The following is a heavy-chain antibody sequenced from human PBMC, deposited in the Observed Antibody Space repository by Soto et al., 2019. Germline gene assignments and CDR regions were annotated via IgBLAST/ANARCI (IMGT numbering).Heavy chain of an antibody. CDR2: INHSGST. CDR1: GGSFSGYY. Sequence: QVQLQQWGAGLLKPSETLSLTCAVYGGSFSGYYWSWIRQPPGKGLEWIGEINHSGSTNYNPSLTSRVXXSXDXXKHQLSLKLSSVTAADTAVYYRARGPMTTVPAFDYWGQGTLVTVSS. D-gene: IGHD4-17*01. CDR3: ARGPMTTVPAFDY. V-gene: IGHV4-34*01. J-gene: IGHJ4*02.